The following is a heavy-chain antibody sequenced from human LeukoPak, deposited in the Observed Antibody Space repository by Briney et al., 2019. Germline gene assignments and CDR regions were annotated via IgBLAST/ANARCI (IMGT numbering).Heavy chain of an antibody. J-gene: IGHJ4*02. CDR1: GFTFSSSR. CDR2: ISSSSSTI. CDR3: ARSSRELGGYAPWELMPPFDY. Sequence: GGSLRLSCAASGFTFSSSRMNWVRQALGKGLERVSYISSSSSTIYYADTVKSRFTISRDNAKNSLYLQMNSLRAEDTAVYYCARSSRELGGYAPWELMPPFDYWGQGTLVTVSS. D-gene: IGHD1-7*01. V-gene: IGHV3-48*01.